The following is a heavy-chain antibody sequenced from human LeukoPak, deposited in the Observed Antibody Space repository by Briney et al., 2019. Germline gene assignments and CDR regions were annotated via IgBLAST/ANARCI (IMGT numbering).Heavy chain of an antibody. Sequence: GESLKISCKVSGYSFTTYWISWVRQMPGKGLEWMAIIYPGDSDTRYSPSFQGRVTISADKSINTAYLQWSSLKASDTAIYYCARLSITTSLRLYYFDYWGQGTLVTVPS. CDR2: IYPGDSDT. V-gene: IGHV5-51*01. J-gene: IGHJ4*02. D-gene: IGHD2/OR15-2a*01. CDR3: ARLSITTSLRLYYFDY. CDR1: GYSFTTYW.